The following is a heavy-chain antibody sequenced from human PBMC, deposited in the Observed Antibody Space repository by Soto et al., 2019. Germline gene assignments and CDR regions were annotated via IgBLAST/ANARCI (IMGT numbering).Heavy chain of an antibody. Sequence: GGSLRLSCGASGITVGSNYMNWARQAPGKGLEWVSVIYGDVRTFYADSVKGRFTISSDNSENTIYLQMNSLRAEDTAVYYCAGGCGGDCYYYYYYGMDVWGQGTTVTVSS. CDR2: IYGDVRT. CDR1: GITVGSNY. D-gene: IGHD2-21*02. V-gene: IGHV3-53*01. J-gene: IGHJ6*02. CDR3: AGGCGGDCYYYYYYGMDV.